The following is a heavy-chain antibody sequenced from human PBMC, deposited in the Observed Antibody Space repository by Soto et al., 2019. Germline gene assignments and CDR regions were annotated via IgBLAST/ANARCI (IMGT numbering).Heavy chain of an antibody. CDR3: VGGRDYDY. D-gene: IGHD1-26*01. Sequence: SETLSLTCDVSSGSITTSVLWTWVRQFPGKGLEWIGEVAHDGHTNYNPSLSGRVAMSVDLSNSQFSLKVASVTAADTAVYFCVGGRDYDYWGQGTLVTVSS. J-gene: IGHJ4*02. CDR2: VAHDGHT. CDR1: SGSITTSVL. V-gene: IGHV4-4*02.